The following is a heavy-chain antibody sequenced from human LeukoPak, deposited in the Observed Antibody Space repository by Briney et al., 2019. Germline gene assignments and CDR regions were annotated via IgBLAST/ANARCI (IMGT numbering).Heavy chain of an antibody. J-gene: IGHJ6*03. Sequence: ASVKVSCKVSGYTFTDYYMHWVPQAPGKGLEWMGLVDPEDGETIYAEKFQGRVAITADTSTDTAYMELSSLRSEGTAVYYCATDSSGYYYYYYYMDVWGKGTTVTVSS. D-gene: IGHD3-22*01. CDR2: VDPEDGET. V-gene: IGHV1-69-2*01. CDR3: ATDSSGYYYYYYYMDV. CDR1: GYTFTDYY.